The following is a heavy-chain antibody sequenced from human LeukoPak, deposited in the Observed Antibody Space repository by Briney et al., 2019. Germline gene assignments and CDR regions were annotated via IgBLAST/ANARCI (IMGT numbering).Heavy chain of an antibody. CDR3: ARESGLYYYYYGMDV. V-gene: IGHV1-18*04. D-gene: IGHD3-10*01. J-gene: IGHJ6*04. Sequence: ASVKVSCKASGYTFTSYGISWVRQAPGQGLEWMGWIGAYNGNTNYAQKLQGRVTMTTDTSTSTAYMELRSLRSDDTAVYYCARESGLYYYYYGMDVWGKGTTVTVSS. CDR2: IGAYNGNT. CDR1: GYTFTSYG.